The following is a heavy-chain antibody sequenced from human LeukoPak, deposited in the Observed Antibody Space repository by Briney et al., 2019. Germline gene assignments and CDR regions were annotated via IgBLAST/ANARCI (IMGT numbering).Heavy chain of an antibody. J-gene: IGHJ5*02. D-gene: IGHD2-2*01. CDR2: INHSGST. Sequence: SETLSLTCAVYGGSFSGYYWSWIRQPPGKGLEWIGEINHSGSTNYNPSLKSRVTISVDTFKKQLSLKLSSVTAADTAVYYCARDVLYCSSTSCLGWFDPWGQGTLVTVSS. CDR3: ARDVLYCSSTSCLGWFDP. V-gene: IGHV4-34*01. CDR1: GGSFSGYY.